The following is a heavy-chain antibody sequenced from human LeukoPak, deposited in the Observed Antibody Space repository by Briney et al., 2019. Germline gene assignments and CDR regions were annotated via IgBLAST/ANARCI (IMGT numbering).Heavy chain of an antibody. CDR2: ISSSSSYI. CDR3: AREPRDCYYYMDV. Sequence: GGSLRLSCAASGFTFSSYSMNWVRQAPGKGLEWVSSISSSSSYIYYADSVKGRFTISRDNAENSLYLQMNSLRAEDTAVYYCAREPRDCYYYMDVWGKGTTVTVSS. CDR1: GFTFSSYS. J-gene: IGHJ6*03. V-gene: IGHV3-21*01.